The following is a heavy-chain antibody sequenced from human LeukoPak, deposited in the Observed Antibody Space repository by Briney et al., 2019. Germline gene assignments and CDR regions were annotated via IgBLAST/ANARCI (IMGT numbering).Heavy chain of an antibody. CDR2: INNRGST. V-gene: IGHV4-61*02. CDR1: GGSISSGGDY. J-gene: IGHJ6*03. Sequence: PSETLSLTCTVSGGSISSGGDYWSWIRQPAGKGLEWIGRINNRGSTNYNPSLKSRVTISVDTSKNQFSLKLSSVTAADTAVYYCARHKDYYYSYMDVWGKGTTVTISS. CDR3: ARHKDYYYSYMDV.